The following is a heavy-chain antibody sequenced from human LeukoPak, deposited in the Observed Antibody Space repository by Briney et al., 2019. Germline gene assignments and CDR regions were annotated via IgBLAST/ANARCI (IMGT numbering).Heavy chain of an antibody. J-gene: IGHJ4*02. D-gene: IGHD4-17*01. CDR1: GFTFSDYY. Sequence: GGSLRLSCAASGFTFSDYYMSWIRQAPGKGREGVSYISSSGSTIYYADSVKGRFTISRDNAKNSLYLQMNSLRAEDTAVYYCARDRYGDFKADYWGQGTLVTVSS. CDR3: ARDRYGDFKADY. V-gene: IGHV3-11*01. CDR2: ISSSGSTI.